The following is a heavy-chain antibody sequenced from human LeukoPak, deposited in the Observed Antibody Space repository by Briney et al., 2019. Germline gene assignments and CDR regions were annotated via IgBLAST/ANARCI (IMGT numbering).Heavy chain of an antibody. CDR1: GFTFSDYY. D-gene: IGHD3-3*01. J-gene: IGHJ3*01. V-gene: IGHV4-34*01. CDR3: ARITIFGVVTDDAFDV. CDR2: INHSGDT. Sequence: LRLSCAASGFTFSDYYMSWIRQPPGEGLEWIGEINHSGDTNYNPSLKSRVTLSVDTSKNQFSLKLSSVTAADTAVYYCARITIFGVVTDDAFDVWGQGTMVTVSS.